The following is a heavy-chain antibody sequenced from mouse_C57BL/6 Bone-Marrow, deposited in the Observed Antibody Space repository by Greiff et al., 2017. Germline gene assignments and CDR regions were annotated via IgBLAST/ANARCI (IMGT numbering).Heavy chain of an antibody. V-gene: IGHV1-19*01. CDR1: GYTFTDYY. Sequence: VQLQQSGPVLVKPGASVKMSCKASGYTFTDYYMNWVKQSHGKSLEWIGVINPYNGGTSYNQKFKGNATLTVDKSSSTAYMELNSLTSEDSAVYYCAREGPWFAYWGQGTLVTVSA. J-gene: IGHJ3*01. CDR3: AREGPWFAY. CDR2: INPYNGGT.